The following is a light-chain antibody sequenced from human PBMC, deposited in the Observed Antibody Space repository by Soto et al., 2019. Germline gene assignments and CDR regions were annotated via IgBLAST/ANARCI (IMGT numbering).Light chain of an antibody. J-gene: IGKJ1*01. Sequence: EIVLTQSPGSLSLSPGQRATLSCRASQSVDTTFFAWYQKKPGQAPRLLIYGASKRATGIPDRFSGSGSGTDFTLIISRLEPEDFAVYYCQQYMNSVTFGQGTKVEIK. CDR1: QSVDTTF. CDR2: GAS. V-gene: IGKV3-20*01. CDR3: QQYMNSVT.